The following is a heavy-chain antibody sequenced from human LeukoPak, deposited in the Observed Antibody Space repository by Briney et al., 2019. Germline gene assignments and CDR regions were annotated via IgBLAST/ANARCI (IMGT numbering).Heavy chain of an antibody. D-gene: IGHD5-12*01. CDR2: IIPIFGTA. CDR3: ARQLDSGYDLNDAFDI. V-gene: IGHV1-69*13. Sequence: ASVKVSCKASGGTFSSYAISWVRQAPGQGLEWMGGIIPIFGTANYAQKFQGRVTITADESTSTAYMELSSLRSEDTAVYYCARQLDSGYDLNDAFDIWGQGTTVTVSS. CDR1: GGTFSSYA. J-gene: IGHJ3*02.